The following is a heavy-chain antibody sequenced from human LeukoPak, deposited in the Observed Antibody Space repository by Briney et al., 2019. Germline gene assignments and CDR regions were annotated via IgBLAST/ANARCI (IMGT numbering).Heavy chain of an antibody. CDR2: IKQDGILK. D-gene: IGHD3-16*01. CDR1: GFTFRNYW. V-gene: IGHV3-7*01. CDR3: ARLGGETTRFDL. Sequence: GGSLRLSCAASGFTFRNYWMSWVRQAPGRGLDWVATIKQDGILKHYVDSVKGRFTISRDNAANSLYLHMDNLRVEDTAVYYCARLGGETTRFDLWGQGALATVSS. J-gene: IGHJ5*02.